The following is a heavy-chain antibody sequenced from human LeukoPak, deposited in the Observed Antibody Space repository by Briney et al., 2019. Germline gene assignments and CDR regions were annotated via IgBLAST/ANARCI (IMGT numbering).Heavy chain of an antibody. D-gene: IGHD2-2*01. J-gene: IGHJ4*02. CDR1: GFTFSSYW. Sequence: GGSLRLSCAASGFTFSSYWMHWVRQAPGKGLVWVSRINSDGSGTTYADSVKGRFTISRDNARNSLYLQMNSLRTEDTSVYYCAPHCSSASCPDYWGQGTLVTVSS. V-gene: IGHV3-74*01. CDR2: INSDGSGT. CDR3: APHCSSASCPDY.